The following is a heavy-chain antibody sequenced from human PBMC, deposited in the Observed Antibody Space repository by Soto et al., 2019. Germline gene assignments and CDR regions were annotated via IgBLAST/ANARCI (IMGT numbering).Heavy chain of an antibody. J-gene: IGHJ4*02. CDR2: INAGNGNT. Sequence: QVQLVQSGAEVKKPGASVKVSCKASGYTFTSYAMHWVRQAPGQRLEWMGWINAGNGNTKYSQKFQGRVTITRDTSASTADMELSSLRAEGTAGYYCASAVGGWPDYWGQGSLVTVSS. V-gene: IGHV1-3*01. CDR3: ASAVGGWPDY. D-gene: IGHD6-19*01. CDR1: GYTFTSYA.